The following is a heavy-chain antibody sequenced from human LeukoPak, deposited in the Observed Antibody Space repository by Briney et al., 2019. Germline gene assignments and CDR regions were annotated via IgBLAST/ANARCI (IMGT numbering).Heavy chain of an antibody. CDR1: GGTFSSYA. D-gene: IGHD3-22*01. V-gene: IGHV1-69*13. Sequence: ASVKVSCKASGGTFSSYAINWVRQAPGQGLEWMGGIIPIFGTANYAQKFQGRVTITADESTSTAYVELSSLRSEDTAVYYCARVSTSLFSGYFDYWGQGTLVTVSS. CDR2: IIPIFGTA. CDR3: ARVSTSLFSGYFDY. J-gene: IGHJ4*02.